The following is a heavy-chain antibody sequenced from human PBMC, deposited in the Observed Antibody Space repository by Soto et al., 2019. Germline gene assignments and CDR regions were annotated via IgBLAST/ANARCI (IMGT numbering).Heavy chain of an antibody. Sequence: ASVKVSCKASGYTFTSYGISWVRQAPGQGLEWMGWISAYNGNTNYAQKLQGRVTMTTDTSTSTAYMELRSLRSDDTAVYYCANLWFGEPTNYYYYGLDVWVPETLLVTVSS. D-gene: IGHD3-10*01. CDR3: ANLWFGEPTNYYYYGLDV. J-gene: IGHJ6*02. CDR1: GYTFTSYG. CDR2: ISAYNGNT. V-gene: IGHV1-18*01.